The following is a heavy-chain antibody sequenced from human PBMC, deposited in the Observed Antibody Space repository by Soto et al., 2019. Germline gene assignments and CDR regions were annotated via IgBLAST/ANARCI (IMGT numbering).Heavy chain of an antibody. CDR1: GGSFSGYY. V-gene: IGHV4-34*01. J-gene: IGHJ5*02. CDR2: INHSGST. Sequence: SETLSLTCAVYGGSFSGYYWSWIRQPPGKGLEWIGEINHSGSTNYNPSLKSRVTISVDTSKNQFSLKLSSVTAADTAVYYCARGASQYSSSYLYNWFDPWGQGTLVTVSS. D-gene: IGHD6-6*01. CDR3: ARGASQYSSSYLYNWFDP.